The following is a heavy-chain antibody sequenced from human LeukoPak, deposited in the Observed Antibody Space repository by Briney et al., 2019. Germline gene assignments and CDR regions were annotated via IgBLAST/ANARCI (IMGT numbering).Heavy chain of an antibody. V-gene: IGHV1-2*02. CDR3: ARDPRYSSSY. Sequence: ASVKVSCKGSVYTFPDYYIHWLRQAPGQGLEWMGWINPNSGDTSYALKFQGRVTMTRDTSTSTVYMELSGLGSDDTAVYYCARDPRYSSSYWGQGTLVTVSS. CDR2: INPNSGDT. CDR1: VYTFPDYY. D-gene: IGHD6-19*01. J-gene: IGHJ4*02.